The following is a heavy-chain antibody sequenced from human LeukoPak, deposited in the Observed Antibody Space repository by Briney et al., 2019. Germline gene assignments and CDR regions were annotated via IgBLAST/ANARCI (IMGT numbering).Heavy chain of an antibody. CDR2: ISGSGGTT. CDR1: GFTFSSYA. CDR3: ARGRQWLVYRAEYSQH. V-gene: IGHV3-23*01. J-gene: IGHJ1*01. D-gene: IGHD6-19*01. Sequence: PGGSLRLSCAASGFTFSSYAMSWVRQAPGKGLEWLSTISGSGGTTYYADPVQGRFTISRDNSKNTLYLQMNSLRAEDTAVYYCARGRQWLVYRAEYSQHWGQGTLVTVSS.